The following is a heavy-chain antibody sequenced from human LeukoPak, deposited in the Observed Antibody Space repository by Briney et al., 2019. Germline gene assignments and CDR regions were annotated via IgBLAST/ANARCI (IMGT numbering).Heavy chain of an antibody. CDR1: GGSISSYY. CDR2: IYYSGST. V-gene: IGHV4-59*01. D-gene: IGHD1-26*01. Sequence: SETLSLTCTVSGGSISSYYWSWIRQPPGKGLEWIGYIYYSGSTNYNPSLKSRVTISVDTSKNQFSLRLNSVTAADAAVYYCARSRAFNSGAFDPWGQGSLVTVSS. J-gene: IGHJ5*02. CDR3: ARSRAFNSGAFDP.